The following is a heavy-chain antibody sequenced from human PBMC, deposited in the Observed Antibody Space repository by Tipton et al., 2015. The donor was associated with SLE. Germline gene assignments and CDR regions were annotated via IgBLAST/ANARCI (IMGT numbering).Heavy chain of an antibody. J-gene: IGHJ4*02. D-gene: IGHD3-16*01. V-gene: IGHV4-34*01. CDR3: ARDYGDY. CDR1: GGSFSGYY. CDR2: INHSGST. Sequence: GLVKPSETLSLTCAVYGGSFSGYYWSWIRQPPGKGLEWIGEINHSGSTNYNPSLKSRVTISVDTSKNQFSLKLSSVTAADTAVYYCARDYGDYWGQGTLVTVSS.